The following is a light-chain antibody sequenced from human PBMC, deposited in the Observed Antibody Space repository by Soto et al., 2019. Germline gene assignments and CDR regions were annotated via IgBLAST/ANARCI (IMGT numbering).Light chain of an antibody. CDR3: QQSYTTPLT. Sequence: DIQMTQSPSSLSASVGDIVIITFLASQTISSHLNWYQQKPGKAPNLLVYAASSLQSGVPSRFTGSRSETNFTLIISSLQPEDFATYYCQQSYTTPLTFGGGTKVDI. CDR2: AAS. J-gene: IGKJ4*01. CDR1: QTISSH. V-gene: IGKV1-39*01.